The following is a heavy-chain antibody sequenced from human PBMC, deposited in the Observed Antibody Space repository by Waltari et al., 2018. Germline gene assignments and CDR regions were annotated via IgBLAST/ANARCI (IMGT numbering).Heavy chain of an antibody. CDR2: VSQFGANT. V-gene: IGHV3-30*18. J-gene: IGHJ6*02. CDR1: GIQLNSYG. Sequence: QVRLVESGGGVVQPGRSLRRSCEGSGIQLNSYGLHWVRQPPGKGLEWVAVVSQFGANTFYADSVKGRFTISRDDSKNTVSLQIHSLRAEDTAVYFCAKDPAYSEYYYYGMDLWGQGTTVTVSS. CDR3: AKDPAYSEYYYYGMDL. D-gene: IGHD2-15*01.